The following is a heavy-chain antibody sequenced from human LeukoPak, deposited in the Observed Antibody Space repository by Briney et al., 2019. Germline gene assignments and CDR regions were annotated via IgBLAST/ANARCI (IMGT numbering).Heavy chain of an antibody. J-gene: IGHJ3*02. CDR1: GFTFSSYD. Sequence: GGSLRLSCAASGFTFSSYDMHWVRQATGKGLEWVSAIGTASDTYYPGSVKGRFTISRENAKNSLYLQMNSLRAGDTAVYYCARAAYSSGWHAFDIWGQGTMVTVSS. CDR2: IGTASDT. D-gene: IGHD6-19*01. CDR3: ARAAYSSGWHAFDI. V-gene: IGHV3-13*01.